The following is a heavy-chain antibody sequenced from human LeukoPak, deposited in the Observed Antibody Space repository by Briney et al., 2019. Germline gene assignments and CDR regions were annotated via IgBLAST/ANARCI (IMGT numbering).Heavy chain of an antibody. Sequence: PGGSLRLSCAASGFTFSSYWMHWVRHAPGKGLVWVSRIKSDGSSTSYADSVKGRFTVSRDNAKNTLYLQMNSLRAEDTAVYYCARDWIAMPLWGQGTLVTVSS. CDR1: GFTFSSYW. D-gene: IGHD2-2*01. V-gene: IGHV3-74*01. CDR3: ARDWIAMPL. J-gene: IGHJ4*02. CDR2: IKSDGSST.